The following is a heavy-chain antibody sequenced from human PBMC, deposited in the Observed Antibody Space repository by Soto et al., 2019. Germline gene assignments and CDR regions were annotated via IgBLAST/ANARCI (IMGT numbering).Heavy chain of an antibody. CDR2: IYSGGST. D-gene: IGHD3-10*02. Sequence: PGGSLRLSCAASGFTVSSNYMSWVRQAPGKGLEWVSVIYSGGSTYYADSVKGRFTISRDNSKNTLYLQMNSLRAEDTAVYYCARDVVTMYYYYYYYMDVWGKGTTVTVSS. CDR1: GFTVSSNY. J-gene: IGHJ6*03. V-gene: IGHV3-66*01. CDR3: ARDVVTMYYYYYYYMDV.